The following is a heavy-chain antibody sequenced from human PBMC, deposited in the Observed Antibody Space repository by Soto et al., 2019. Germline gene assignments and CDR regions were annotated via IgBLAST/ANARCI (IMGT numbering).Heavy chain of an antibody. J-gene: IGHJ1*01. CDR3: ATDPGYCSGGSCSFRH. D-gene: IGHD2-15*01. CDR1: GYTLTELS. Sequence: ASVKVSCKASGYTLTELSMHWVRQAPGKGLEWMGGFDPEDGETIYAQKFQGRVTMTEDTSTDTAYMELSSLRSEDTAVYYCATDPGYCSGGSCSFRHWGQGTLVTVSS. CDR2: FDPEDGET. V-gene: IGHV1-24*01.